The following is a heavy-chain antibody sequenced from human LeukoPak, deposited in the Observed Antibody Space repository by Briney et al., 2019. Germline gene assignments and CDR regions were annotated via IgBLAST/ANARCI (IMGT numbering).Heavy chain of an antibody. CDR3: ARESSSYCSSTSCSIDY. J-gene: IGHJ4*02. D-gene: IGHD2-2*01. Sequence: PGGSLRLSCAASGFTFSSYNMNWVRQAPGKGLEWVSSISSSSSYIYYADSVKGRFTISRDNAKNSLYLQMNSLRAEDTAVYYCARESSSYCSSTSCSIDYWGQGTLVTVSS. CDR2: ISSSSSYI. V-gene: IGHV3-21*01. CDR1: GFTFSSYN.